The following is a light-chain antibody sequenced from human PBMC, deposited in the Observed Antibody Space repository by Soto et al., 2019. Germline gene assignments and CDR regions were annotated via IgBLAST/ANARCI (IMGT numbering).Light chain of an antibody. V-gene: IGKV1-39*01. CDR3: PQSYGTPWT. J-gene: IGKJ1*01. CDR1: QYIDKY. CDR2: VTS. Sequence: DIQMTQSPSSLSASVGDRVTITCRASQYIDKYLIWYQHKPGKAPDLLIYVTSTLQSRVPSRVSCNGNGRHFTLNISTLPPEDSASYVCPQSYGTPWTFGQGTRVEIK.